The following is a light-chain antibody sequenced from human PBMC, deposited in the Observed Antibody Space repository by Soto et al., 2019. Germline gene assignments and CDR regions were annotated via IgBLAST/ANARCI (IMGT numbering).Light chain of an antibody. CDR2: DAS. CDR1: QSVSSY. Sequence: EIVLTPSPATLSLSPGDTATLSCRASQSVSSYLAWYQQKPGQAPRLLIYDASNRATGIPARFCGSGSETDFTLTISSQQPEDFATYYCQQADGFPITFGQETRLEIK. J-gene: IGKJ5*01. V-gene: IGKV3-11*01. CDR3: QQADGFPIT.